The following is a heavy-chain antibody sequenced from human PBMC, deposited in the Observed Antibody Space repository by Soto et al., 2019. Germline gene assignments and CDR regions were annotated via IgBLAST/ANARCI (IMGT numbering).Heavy chain of an antibody. D-gene: IGHD6-19*01. Sequence: EVQLVESGGGLVQPGRSLRLSCAASGFTFDDYAMHWVRQAPGKGLEWVSGISWNSGSIGYADSVKGRFTISRDNAKNSLYLQMNSLRAEDTALYYCAKAKGAAVAGTSGGAFDIWGKGTMVTVSS. V-gene: IGHV3-9*01. J-gene: IGHJ3*02. CDR1: GFTFDDYA. CDR2: ISWNSGSI. CDR3: AKAKGAAVAGTSGGAFDI.